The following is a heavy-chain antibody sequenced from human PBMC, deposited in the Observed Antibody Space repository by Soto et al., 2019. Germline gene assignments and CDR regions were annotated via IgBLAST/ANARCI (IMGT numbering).Heavy chain of an antibody. V-gene: IGHV1-8*02. CDR3: ARMESSGSLNWFDP. CDR2: MNPGSGDT. Sequence: ASVKVSCKASGHTFTNNDVSWVRQATGQGLEWMGWMNPGSGDTGYAQKFQGRVTMTRDISIATAYMELNSLTSEDTAIYYCARMESSGSLNWFDPWGQGTLVTVSS. D-gene: IGHD5-18*01. CDR1: GHTFTNND. J-gene: IGHJ5*02.